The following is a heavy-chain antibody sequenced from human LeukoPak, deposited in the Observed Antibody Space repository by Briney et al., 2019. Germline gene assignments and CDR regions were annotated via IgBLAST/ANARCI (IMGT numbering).Heavy chain of an antibody. J-gene: IGHJ4*02. CDR1: GFTFSRFW. CDR2: IKQDGSEK. CDR3: ARDSTGYGYEEWN. D-gene: IGHD5-18*01. Sequence: GGSLRLSCAASGFTFSRFWMSWVRQAPGKGLEWVANIKQDGSEKYYVDSVKGRFTISRDDAKNSLYLQMNSLRAEDTALYYCARDSTGYGYEEWNWGQGTLVTVSS. V-gene: IGHV3-7*01.